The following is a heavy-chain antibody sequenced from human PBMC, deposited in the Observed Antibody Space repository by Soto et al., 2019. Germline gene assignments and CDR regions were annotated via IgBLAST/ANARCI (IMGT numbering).Heavy chain of an antibody. Sequence: EVQLVESGGGLVQPGGSLRLSCSGFTARSNYITWVRQAPGKGLEWVSTIYSNSGSTFYAESVQGRFTISRDISKNTVFLGMNGLRVDDTAVYYCATTPYDHDVFDIWGQGTRVTVS. CDR3: ATTPYDHDVFDI. CDR2: IYSNSGST. CDR1: GFTARSNY. V-gene: IGHV3-66*01. J-gene: IGHJ3*02. D-gene: IGHD5-12*01.